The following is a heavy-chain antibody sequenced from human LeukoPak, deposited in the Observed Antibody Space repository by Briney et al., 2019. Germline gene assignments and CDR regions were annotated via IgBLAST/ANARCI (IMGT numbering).Heavy chain of an antibody. Sequence: SGGSLRLSCAVSGFTFRSYAMSWVRQAPGKGLDWVSAISGSGDKTYYADSVKGRFTISRDNSKNTLFLQMNSLGPEDTAVYYCANPVVVVRTPLTGHFWGQGTLVTVSS. CDR3: ANPVVVVRTPLTGHF. V-gene: IGHV3-23*01. J-gene: IGHJ4*02. CDR1: GFTFRSYA. D-gene: IGHD2-15*01. CDR2: ISGSGDKT.